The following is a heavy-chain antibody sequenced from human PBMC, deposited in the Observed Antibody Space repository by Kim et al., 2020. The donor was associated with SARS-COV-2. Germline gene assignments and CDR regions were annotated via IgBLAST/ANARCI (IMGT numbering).Heavy chain of an antibody. CDR2: ISGSGGST. CDR1: GFTFSSYA. V-gene: IGHV3-23*01. Sequence: GGSLRLSCAASGFTFSSYAMSWVRQAPGKGLEWVSAISGSGGSTYYADSVKGRFTISRDNSKNTLYLQMNSLRAEDTAVYYCAKGFGMVRGVITFYYYYGMDVWGQGTTVTVSS. D-gene: IGHD3-10*01. J-gene: IGHJ6*02. CDR3: AKGFGMVRGVITFYYYYGMDV.